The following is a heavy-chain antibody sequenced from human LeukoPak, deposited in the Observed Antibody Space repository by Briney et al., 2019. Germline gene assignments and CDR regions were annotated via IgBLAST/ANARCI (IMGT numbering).Heavy chain of an antibody. V-gene: IGHV3-20*04. J-gene: IGHJ4*02. CDR2: ISWNGGST. D-gene: IGHD6-13*01. CDR1: GFTFSSYE. CDR3: ARDAVLRNIAAAGYFDN. Sequence: GGSLRLSCAASGFTFSSYEMNWVRQAPGKGLEWVSGISWNGGSTGYADSVKGRFTISRDNAKNSLYLQMNSLRAEDTALFYCARDAVLRNIAAAGYFDNWGQGTLVTVSS.